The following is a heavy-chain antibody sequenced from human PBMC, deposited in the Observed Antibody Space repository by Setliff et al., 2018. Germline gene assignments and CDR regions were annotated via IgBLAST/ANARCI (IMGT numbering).Heavy chain of an antibody. J-gene: IGHJ4*02. CDR3: ARDGGTGSNFDY. CDR2: INPNSGDT. V-gene: IGHV1-2*02. D-gene: IGHD1-1*01. Sequence: GASVKVSCKASGYTFGAHYIHWVRQAPGQGFEWMGWINPNSGDTNYAQNFQGRVTMTRDTSTSTAYMELRSLRSDDTAVYYCARDGGTGSNFDYWGQGTLVTVSS. CDR1: GYTFGAHY.